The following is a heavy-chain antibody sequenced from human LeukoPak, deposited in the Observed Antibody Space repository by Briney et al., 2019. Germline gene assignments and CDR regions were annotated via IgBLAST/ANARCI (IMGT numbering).Heavy chain of an antibody. J-gene: IGHJ4*02. CDR3: SRESGAFCPFGY. D-gene: IGHD1-26*01. CDR2: INHSGST. Sequence: SETLSLTCAVYGGSFSGYYWSWIRLPPGKGLEWIGEINHSGSTNYNPSLKSRVTISVDTSKNQFSLNLTSVTAADTAVYYCSRESGAFCPFGYWGQGTLVTVSS. V-gene: IGHV4-34*01. CDR1: GGSFSGYY.